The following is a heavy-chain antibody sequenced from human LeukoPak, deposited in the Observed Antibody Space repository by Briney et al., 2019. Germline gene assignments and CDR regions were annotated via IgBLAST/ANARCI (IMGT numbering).Heavy chain of an antibody. CDR2: ISAYNGNT. CDR1: GYTFTSYG. CDR3: ARGGVRGYSYGLSQDY. V-gene: IGHV1-18*01. Sequence: GASVNVSCKASGYTFTSYGISWVRQAPGQGLEWMGWISAYNGNTNYAQKLQGRVTMTTDTSTSTAYMELRSLRSDDTAVYYCARGGVRGYSYGLSQDYWGQGTLVTVSS. J-gene: IGHJ4*02. D-gene: IGHD5-18*01.